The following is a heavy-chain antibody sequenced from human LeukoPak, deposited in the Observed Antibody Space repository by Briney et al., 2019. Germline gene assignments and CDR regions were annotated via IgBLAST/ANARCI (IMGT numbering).Heavy chain of an antibody. CDR3: ARAPPYP. CDR1: GGSISSSSYY. Sequence: SETLSLTCTVSGGSISSSSYYWGWVRQPPGKGLEWVGSIYYSGSTYYNPSRKRRVTISVDTSKNQFSLKLSSVTAADTAVYYCARAPPYPWGQGTLVPVSP. V-gene: IGHV4-39*01. CDR2: IYYSGST. J-gene: IGHJ5*02.